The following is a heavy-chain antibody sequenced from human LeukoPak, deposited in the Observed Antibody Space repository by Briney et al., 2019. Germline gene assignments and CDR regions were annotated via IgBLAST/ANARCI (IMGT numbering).Heavy chain of an antibody. CDR3: AKDSGGGDCYFDF. D-gene: IGHD2-21*02. CDR1: GFIFSSYD. CDR2: ISRDGTT. J-gene: IGHJ4*02. V-gene: IGHV3-48*03. Sequence: GGSLRLSCSASGFIFSSYDMNWVRQAPGKGLEWVSFISRDGTTQYADSVKGRFTISRDNAKNSLSLQMNSLRAEDTAVYYCAKDSGGGDCYFDFWGQGTLVTVSS.